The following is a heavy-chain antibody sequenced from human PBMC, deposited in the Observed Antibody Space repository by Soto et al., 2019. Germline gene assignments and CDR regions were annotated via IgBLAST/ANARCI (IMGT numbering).Heavy chain of an antibody. CDR1: GGSFSGYY. Sequence: QVQLQQWGAGPLRPLETLSLTCGVSGGSFSGYYWAWIRQSPGKGLEWFGEINDRGSINYNPSLKSRVRISVDTSKNHYSLNLGSVTAADTAVYYCARESHDILSGPPWVWYFDLWGRGTLVTVSS. D-gene: IGHD3-9*01. J-gene: IGHJ2*01. CDR2: INDRGSI. CDR3: ARESHDILSGPPWVWYFDL. V-gene: IGHV4-34*01.